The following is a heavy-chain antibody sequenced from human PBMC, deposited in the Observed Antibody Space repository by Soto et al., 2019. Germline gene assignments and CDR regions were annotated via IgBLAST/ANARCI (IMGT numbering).Heavy chain of an antibody. CDR3: ARDLDYDFWSGYYTYYYYGMDV. CDR1: GFIFDDYA. Sequence: GGSLRLSCAASGFIFDDYAMHWVRQAPGKGLEWVAVISYDGSNKYYADSVKGRFTISRDNSKNTLYLQMNSLRAEDTAVYYCARDLDYDFWSGYYTYYYYGMDVWGQGTTVTVSS. J-gene: IGHJ6*02. V-gene: IGHV3-30-3*01. CDR2: ISYDGSNK. D-gene: IGHD3-3*01.